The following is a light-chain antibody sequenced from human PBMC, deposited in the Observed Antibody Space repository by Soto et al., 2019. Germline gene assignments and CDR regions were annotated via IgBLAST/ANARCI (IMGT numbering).Light chain of an antibody. CDR3: QQYGSSSYT. J-gene: IGKJ2*01. CDR1: QSVSRNN. Sequence: IVLTQSPGTLSLSPGERATLSCRASQSVSRNNLAWYQQKSGQAPRLLIYGASSRATGIPDRFSGSGSGTDFTLTISRLEPEDFAVYYCQQYGSSSYTCGQGTKVEIK. V-gene: IGKV3-20*01. CDR2: GAS.